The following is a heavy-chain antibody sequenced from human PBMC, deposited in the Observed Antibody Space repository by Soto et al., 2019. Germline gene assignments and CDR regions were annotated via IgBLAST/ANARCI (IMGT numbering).Heavy chain of an antibody. CDR2: IDSDGSII. V-gene: IGHV3-74*01. Sequence: GGSLRLSCAASGFTFSTYWMHWVRQIPGKGLVWVSHIDSDGSIITYADSVKGRFTISRDNAKNTLYLQMNSLRAEDTAVDYCVGEDFGLGIDYWALGTLVTVSS. CDR1: GFTFSTYW. J-gene: IGHJ4*02. CDR3: VGEDFGLGIDY. D-gene: IGHD1-26*01.